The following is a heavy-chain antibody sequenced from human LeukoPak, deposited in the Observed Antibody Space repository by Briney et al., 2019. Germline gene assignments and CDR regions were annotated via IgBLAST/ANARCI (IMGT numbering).Heavy chain of an antibody. CDR1: GGSFSGYY. V-gene: IGHV4-34*01. D-gene: IGHD3-16*01. CDR2: INHSGST. CDR3: KRFGGFNWFDP. J-gene: IGHJ5*02. Sequence: SETLSLTCAVYGGSFSGYYWSWIRQPPGKGLEWIGEINHSGSTNYNPSLKSRVTISVDTSKNQFSLKLSSVTAADTAVYYCKRFGGFNWFDPWGQGTLVTVSS.